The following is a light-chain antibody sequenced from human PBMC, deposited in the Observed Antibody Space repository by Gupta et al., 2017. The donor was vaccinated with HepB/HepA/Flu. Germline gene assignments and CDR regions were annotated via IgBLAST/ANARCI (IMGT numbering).Light chain of an antibody. Sequence: DIVVTQTPLSLSVTPGQPASISCKSSQTLLRSDGMTYVYWYVQETGQPPQRLIYEVSNRFSGVPDRFSGSGSGTDFTLKINRVEAENIGVYYCIQNAYLPLTVGGGTKVEIK. CDR3: IQNAYLPLT. J-gene: IGKJ4*01. CDR2: EVS. V-gene: IGKV2D-29*01. CDR1: QTLLRSDGMTY.